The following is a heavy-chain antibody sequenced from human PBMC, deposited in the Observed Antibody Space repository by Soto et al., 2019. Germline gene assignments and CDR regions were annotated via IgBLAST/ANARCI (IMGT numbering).Heavy chain of an antibody. J-gene: IGHJ1*01. CDR2: SSGYNGNT. Sequence: QVQLVQSGAEVKKPGASVKVSCKASGYTFTSYGISWVRQAPGQGLEWMGWSSGYNGNTNYAQKLQGRVTMTTDTSTSKAYMELRSLKSDDTAVYYCARSPTRDSGDFRYFQHWGPGTLVTVSS. CDR3: ARSPTRDSGDFRYFQH. D-gene: IGHD4-17*01. CDR1: GYTFTSYG. V-gene: IGHV1-18*01.